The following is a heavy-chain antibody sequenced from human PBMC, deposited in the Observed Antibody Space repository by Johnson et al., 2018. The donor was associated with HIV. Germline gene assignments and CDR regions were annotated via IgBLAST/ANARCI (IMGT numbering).Heavy chain of an antibody. CDR1: GFTFSGSA. J-gene: IGHJ3*02. D-gene: IGHD3-10*01. V-gene: IGHV3-73*01. Sequence: VHLVESGGGLVQPGGSLRLSCAASGFTFSGSAMHWVRQASGKGLEWVGRIRSKPYSYATAYAASVTGRFTISRDNAKNSLSLQMNSLRAEDTAMYYCARSPGEADAFDIWGQGTMVTVSS. CDR2: IRSKPYSYAT. CDR3: ARSPGEADAFDI.